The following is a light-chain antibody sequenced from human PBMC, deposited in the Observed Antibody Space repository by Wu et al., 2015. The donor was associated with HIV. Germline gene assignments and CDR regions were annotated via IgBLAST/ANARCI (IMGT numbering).Light chain of an antibody. CDR3: QQYGSSADT. CDR2: GAS. J-gene: IGKJ5*01. CDR1: QSISSNY. V-gene: IGKV3-20*01. Sequence: EIVLTQSPGTLSLSPGERATLSCRASQSISSNYLAWYQQKPGQAPRLLIYGASSRATGIPDRFSGSGSGTDFTLTISRLEPEDFAVYYCQQYGSSADTFGQGTRLEIK.